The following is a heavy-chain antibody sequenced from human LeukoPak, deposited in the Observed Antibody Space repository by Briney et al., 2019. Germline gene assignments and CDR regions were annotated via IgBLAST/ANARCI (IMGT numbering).Heavy chain of an antibody. J-gene: IGHJ4*02. CDR1: GYNFTSYD. D-gene: IGHD5-24*01. CDR3: ARGRGRDGYRFDY. V-gene: IGHV1-8*01. CDR2: MNPNSGNT. Sequence: ASVKVSCRASGYNFTSYDITWVRQATGQGLEWVGWMNPNSGNTGYAQRFQGRVTMTRDTSTSTAYMDLSNLRSEDTGVYYCARGRGRDGYRFDYWGQGTLVTVSS.